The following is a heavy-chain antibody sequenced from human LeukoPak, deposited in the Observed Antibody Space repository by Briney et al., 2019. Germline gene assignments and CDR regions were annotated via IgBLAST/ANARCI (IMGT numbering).Heavy chain of an antibody. J-gene: IGHJ6*03. CDR1: GGSISSYY. V-gene: IGHV4-59*08. D-gene: IGHD1-26*01. CDR3: ARVDSGGYLNYYYYYMDV. Sequence: SETLSLTCTVSGGSISSYYWSWIRQPPGKGLEWIGYIYYSGSTNYNPSLKSRVTISVDTSKNQFSLKLSSVTAADTAVYYCARVDSGGYLNYYYYYMDVWGKGTTVTISS. CDR2: IYYSGST.